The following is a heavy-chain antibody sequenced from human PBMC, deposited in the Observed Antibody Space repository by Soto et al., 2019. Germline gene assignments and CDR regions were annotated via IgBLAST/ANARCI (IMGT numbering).Heavy chain of an antibody. J-gene: IGHJ4*02. V-gene: IGHV3-30*03. CDR3: VSDRGYGHASVPYS. Sequence: QAHLVESGGGVVQPGRSLRLFCAASGFTFTSYGMHWGRQAPGTRLEWVAVISYDGGLQHYADSVKGRFTISRDNSKNMVLLQMNSLRAEDTAVYYCVSDRGYGHASVPYSWGQGTLVSVSS. CDR2: ISYDGGLQ. D-gene: IGHD5-18*01. CDR1: GFTFTSYG.